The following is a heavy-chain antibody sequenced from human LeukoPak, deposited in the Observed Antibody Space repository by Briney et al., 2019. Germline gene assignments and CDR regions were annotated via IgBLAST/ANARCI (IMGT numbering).Heavy chain of an antibody. CDR3: ASLDTAKQPLANH. Sequence: GGSLRLSCAASGFTFKEYWMSWARQAPGKGLEWVAFIKEDGSEKFYVDSVKDRFTISRDNAKNSLYLQMNTLRVEDTAMYYCASLDTAKQPLANHWGQGTLVTVSS. CDR2: IKEDGSEK. CDR1: GFTFKEYW. J-gene: IGHJ5*02. D-gene: IGHD5-18*01. V-gene: IGHV3-7*03.